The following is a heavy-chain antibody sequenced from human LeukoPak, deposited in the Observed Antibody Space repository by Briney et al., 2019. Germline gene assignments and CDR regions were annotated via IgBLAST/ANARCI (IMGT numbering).Heavy chain of an antibody. J-gene: IGHJ4*02. D-gene: IGHD4-23*01. CDR1: GFTFSSYA. CDR2: IGDNGDST. Sequence: PGGSLRLSCAASGFTFSSYAMSWVRQAPGKGLEWVSTIGDNGDSTYYADSVKGRFTISRDNSKNTLDLQMNSLRAQDTAVYYCAKYDYGGNPNEYYFDYWGRGTLVTVSS. V-gene: IGHV3-23*01. CDR3: AKYDYGGNPNEYYFDY.